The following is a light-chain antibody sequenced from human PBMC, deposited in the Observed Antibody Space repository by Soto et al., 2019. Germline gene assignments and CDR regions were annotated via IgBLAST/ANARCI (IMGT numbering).Light chain of an antibody. CDR2: GAS. V-gene: IGKV3-15*01. J-gene: IGKJ1*01. CDR3: LQYDSYSWT. Sequence: EIVMTQSPATLSVSPGERATLSCRASQSVSNNLAWYQQKPGQAPRLLIYGASTRATGIPARFSGSGSGTEFTLTITSLQPDDVATYYCLQYDSYSWTFGQGTKVDIK. CDR1: QSVSNN.